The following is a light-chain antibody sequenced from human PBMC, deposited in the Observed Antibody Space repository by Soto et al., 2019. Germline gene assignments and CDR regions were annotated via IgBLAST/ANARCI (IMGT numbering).Light chain of an antibody. J-gene: IGLJ1*01. Sequence: QSVLTXPPSVSGAPGQRVTISCTGSSSNIGAGYDVHWYQQLPGTAPKLLIYGNSNRPSGVPDRFSGSKSGTSASLAITGLQAEDEADYYCQSYDSRLSGSVFGTGTRSPS. CDR2: GNS. CDR3: QSYDSRLSGSV. CDR1: SSNIGAGYD. V-gene: IGLV1-40*01.